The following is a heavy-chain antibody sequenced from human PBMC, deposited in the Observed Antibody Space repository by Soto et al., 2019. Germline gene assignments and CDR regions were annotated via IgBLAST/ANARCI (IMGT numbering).Heavy chain of an antibody. CDR3: ARALRSNYHDY. J-gene: IGHJ4*02. V-gene: IGHV4-59*01. Sequence: SETLSLTCTVSGGSIRSYYWSWIRQPPGKGLEWIGYIYFTGSTNYNPSLESRVTISLDTSRNQFSLQLTSVTAADTAVYYCARALRSNYHDYWGQGTLVTVSS. CDR2: IYFTGST. CDR1: GGSIRSYY.